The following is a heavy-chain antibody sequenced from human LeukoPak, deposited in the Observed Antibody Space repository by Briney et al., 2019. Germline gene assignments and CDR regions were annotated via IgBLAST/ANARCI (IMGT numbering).Heavy chain of an antibody. CDR3: ARYPYSDSGVWQAFDY. J-gene: IGHJ4*02. CDR2: MHYSGIT. D-gene: IGHD5-12*01. CDR1: GGSISSGSHY. V-gene: IGHV4-39*01. Sequence: PSETLSLTCIVSGGSISSGSHYWGWIRQPPGKGLEWTGSMHYSGITYYNPSLTSRVTISVDTSKNQFSLRLTSVTAADTAVYYCARYPYSDSGVWQAFDYWGQGTLVIVSS.